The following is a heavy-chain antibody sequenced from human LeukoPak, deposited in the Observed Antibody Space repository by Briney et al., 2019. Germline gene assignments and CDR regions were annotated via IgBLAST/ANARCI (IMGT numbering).Heavy chain of an antibody. J-gene: IGHJ5*02. V-gene: IGHV4-59*01. CDR3: AGAVLGGFRFDP. Sequence: PSETLSLTCTVSGGSITNYYWSWIRQPPGKGLEWIGYMYHSGSTNYNPSLKSRVTISVDTSKHQFSLRMNSVTAADTAVYYCAGAVLGGFRFDPWGQGTLVTVSS. D-gene: IGHD2-15*01. CDR2: MYHSGST. CDR1: GGSITNYY.